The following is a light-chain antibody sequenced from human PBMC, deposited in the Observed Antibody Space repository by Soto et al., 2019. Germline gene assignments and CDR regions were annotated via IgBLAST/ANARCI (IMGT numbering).Light chain of an antibody. CDR3: RHSGSSPAT. Sequence: ILLTNTRGALPLAAGERTSLWWRASQSISRYLAWYQQKPGQGPRLLIYGASSRATGIPDRFSGSGSGTDFTLSGSRLEPEDLVVYFCRHSGSSPATFGRGTKVDI. CDR2: GAS. J-gene: IGKJ4*02. CDR1: QSISRY. V-gene: IGKV3-20*01.